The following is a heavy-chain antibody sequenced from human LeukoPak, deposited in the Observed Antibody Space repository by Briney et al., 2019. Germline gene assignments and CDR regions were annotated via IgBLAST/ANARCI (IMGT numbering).Heavy chain of an antibody. Sequence: GASVKVSCKASGYTFTTYYIHWARQDPGQGLEWMGIINPSGGSTSYAQKFQGRVTMTRDTSTSTVYMELSSLRSEDTAVYYCARDSAVVPTVMVITTDYFDYWGQGTLATVSS. V-gene: IGHV1-46*01. J-gene: IGHJ4*02. CDR2: INPSGGST. D-gene: IGHD3-22*01. CDR3: ARDSAVVPTVMVITTDYFDY. CDR1: GYTFTTYY.